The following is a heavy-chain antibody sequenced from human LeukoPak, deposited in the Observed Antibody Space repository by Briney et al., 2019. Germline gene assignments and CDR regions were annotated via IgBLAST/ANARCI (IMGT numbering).Heavy chain of an antibody. D-gene: IGHD6-6*01. Sequence: ASVKVSCKASGYTFTGYYMHWVRQAPGQGLEWMGWINPNSGGTNYAQKFQGRVTMTRDTSISTAYMELSRLRSDDTAVYYCARERPIAARLEFGFDPCGQGTLGTVSS. CDR2: INPNSGGT. CDR3: ARERPIAARLEFGFDP. J-gene: IGHJ5*02. V-gene: IGHV1-2*02. CDR1: GYTFTGYY.